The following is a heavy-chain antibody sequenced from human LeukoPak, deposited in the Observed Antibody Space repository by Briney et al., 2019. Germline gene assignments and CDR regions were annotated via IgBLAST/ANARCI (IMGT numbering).Heavy chain of an antibody. D-gene: IGHD4-17*01. CDR2: ISSSSSYI. V-gene: IGHV3-21*01. Sequence: GGSLRLSSAASGFTFSSYSMNWVRQAPGKGLEWVSSISSSSSYIYYADSVKGRFTISRDNAKNSLYLQMNSLRAEDTAVYYCARDSYGDYSLDWFDPWGQGTLVTVSS. J-gene: IGHJ5*02. CDR3: ARDSYGDYSLDWFDP. CDR1: GFTFSSYS.